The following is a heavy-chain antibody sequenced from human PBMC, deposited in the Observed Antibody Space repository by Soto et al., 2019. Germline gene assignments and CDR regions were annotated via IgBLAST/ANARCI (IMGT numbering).Heavy chain of an antibody. CDR2: ISASGAET. J-gene: IGHJ6*02. CDR1: GLTFSTYT. Sequence: GGSLRLSCAASGLTFSTYTMTWVRQAPGKGLEWVSGISASGAETYYADSVRGRFTISRDNSKNTLYLQMNRLRADDTAVYYCANRPRYYNMDVWGQGTTVTVSS. V-gene: IGHV3-23*01. CDR3: ANRPRYYNMDV.